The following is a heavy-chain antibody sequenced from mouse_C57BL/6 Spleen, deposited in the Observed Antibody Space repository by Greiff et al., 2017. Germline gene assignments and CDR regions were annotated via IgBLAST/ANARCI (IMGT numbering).Heavy chain of an antibody. CDR2: IDPSDSYT. J-gene: IGHJ1*03. CDR1: GYTFTSYW. Sequence: QVQLQQPGAELVKPGASVKLSCKASGYTFTSYWMQWVKQRPGQGLEWIGEIDPSDSYTNYNQKFKGKATLTVDTSSSTAYMQLSSLTSEDSAVYDCARGLRRWYVDDWGTGTTVTVSS. V-gene: IGHV1-50*01. CDR3: ARGLRRWYVDD.